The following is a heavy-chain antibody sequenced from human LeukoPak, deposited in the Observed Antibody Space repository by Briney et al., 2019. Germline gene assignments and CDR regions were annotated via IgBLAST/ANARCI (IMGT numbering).Heavy chain of an antibody. CDR3: ATHQQQLVPNFDY. V-gene: IGHV1-24*01. J-gene: IGHJ4*02. Sequence: ASVKVSCKVSGYTLTELSMHWVRQAPGKGLEWMGGFDPEDGETIYAQKFQGRVTMTEDTSTDTAYMELSSPRSEDTAVYYCATHQQQLVPNFDYWGQGTLVTVSS. CDR2: FDPEDGET. CDR1: GYTLTELS. D-gene: IGHD6-13*01.